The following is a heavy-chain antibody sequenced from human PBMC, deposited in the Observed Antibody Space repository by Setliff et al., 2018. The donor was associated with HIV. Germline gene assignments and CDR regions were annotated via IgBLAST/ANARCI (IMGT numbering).Heavy chain of an antibody. CDR1: GNTFSSHY. CDR2: INPSGDIT. Sequence: GASVKVSCKASGNTFSSHYMHWVRQAPGKGLEWMGLINPSGDITSYAEKFQGRATMTRDTSTSTVYMELRSLRSEDTAIYYCASKGGSGNYPDSDAFDIWGQGTLVTVSS. D-gene: IGHD3-10*01. V-gene: IGHV1-46*01. CDR3: ASKGGSGNYPDSDAFDI. J-gene: IGHJ3*02.